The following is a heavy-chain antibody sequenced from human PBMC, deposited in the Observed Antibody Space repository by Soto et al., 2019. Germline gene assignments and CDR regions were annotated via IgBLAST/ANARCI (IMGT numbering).Heavy chain of an antibody. CDR2: IFYSGST. V-gene: IGHV4-59*02. CDR1: GDSVRNYD. CDR3: ARFKRGYCYGSIIDF. J-gene: IGHJ4*01. D-gene: IGHD5-18*01. Sequence: DTLSLTCTVSGDSVRNYDWSWVRQPPGKGPDYIGYIFYSGSTNYNPSLKRRLAISVDTSRNQFALKLRSVTAADTATYYCARFKRGYCYGSIIDFWGRGTMVTVSS.